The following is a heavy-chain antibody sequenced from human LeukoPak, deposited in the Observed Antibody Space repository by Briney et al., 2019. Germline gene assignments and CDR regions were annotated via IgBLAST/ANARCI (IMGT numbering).Heavy chain of an antibody. CDR1: GGSISSGGYS. CDR2: IYHSGST. CDR3: ARGGVVSYDSSGYVDY. D-gene: IGHD3-22*01. V-gene: IGHV4-30-2*01. Sequence: SETLSLTCAVSGGSISSGGYSWSWIRQPPGKGLEWIGYIYHSGSTYYNPSLKSRVTISVDRSKNQFSLKLSSVTAADTAVYYCARGGVVSYDSSGYVDYWGQGTLVTVSS. J-gene: IGHJ4*02.